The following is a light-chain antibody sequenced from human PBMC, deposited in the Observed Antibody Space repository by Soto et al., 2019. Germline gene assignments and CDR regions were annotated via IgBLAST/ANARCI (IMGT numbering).Light chain of an antibody. V-gene: IGLV1-40*01. CDR3: QYYDTSHV. CDR1: SSNIGAGYD. CDR2: GNS. Sequence: QPRSVRGALWERVTISRTGSSSNIGAGYDVHWYQQLPGTAAKLLIYGNSNRPSGVPDRFSGSKSGTSASLAITGLQPEDAADYYCQYYDTSHVFGTGTKVTVL. J-gene: IGLJ1*01.